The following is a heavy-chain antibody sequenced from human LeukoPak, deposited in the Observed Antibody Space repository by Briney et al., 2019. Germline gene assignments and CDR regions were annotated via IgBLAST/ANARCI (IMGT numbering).Heavy chain of an antibody. V-gene: IGHV4-34*01. D-gene: IGHD6-13*01. CDR3: ARGIAAAGTGGAAFDY. CDR2: INHSGST. J-gene: IGHJ4*02. Sequence: PSETLSLTCAVYGGSFSGYYWSWIRQPPGKGLEWIGEINHSGSTNYNPSLKSRVTISVDTSKNQFSLKLSSVTAADTAVYYCARGIAAAGTGGAAFDYWGQGTLVTVSS. CDR1: GGSFSGYY.